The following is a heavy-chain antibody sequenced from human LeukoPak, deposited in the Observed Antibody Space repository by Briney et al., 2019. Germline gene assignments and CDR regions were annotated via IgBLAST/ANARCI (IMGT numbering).Heavy chain of an antibody. J-gene: IGHJ4*02. D-gene: IGHD6-13*01. CDR2: IYSGGTT. Sequence: GGSLRLSCAASGITVSIYYMSWVRQAPGKGLEWVSVIYSGGTTYYADSVRGRFTISRDNSKNTLYLQMNSLRAEDTAVYYCATSYSSSWPEIDYWGQGTLVTVSS. V-gene: IGHV3-66*01. CDR3: ATSYSSSWPEIDY. CDR1: GITVSIYY.